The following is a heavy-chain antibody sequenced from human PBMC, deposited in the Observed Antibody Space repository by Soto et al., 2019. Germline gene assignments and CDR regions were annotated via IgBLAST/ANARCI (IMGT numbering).Heavy chain of an antibody. V-gene: IGHV1-46*01. CDR1: GYTFTSCY. CDR3: ARTEGVAARPGDY. Sequence: ASVKVSCKASGYTFTSCYMHWVRQAPGQGLEWMGIINPSGGGTSYAQNFQGRVTMTRDTTTSTVFMELSSLRSEDTAVYYCARTEGVAARPGDYWGQGTLVTVSS. CDR2: INPSGGGT. D-gene: IGHD6-6*01. J-gene: IGHJ4*02.